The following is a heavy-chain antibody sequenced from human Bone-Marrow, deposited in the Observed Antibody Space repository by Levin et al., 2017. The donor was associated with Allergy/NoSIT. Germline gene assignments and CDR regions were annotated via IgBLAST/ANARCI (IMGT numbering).Heavy chain of an antibody. CDR1: GFNFTRFG. J-gene: IGHJ4*02. Sequence: GESLKISCAASGFNFTRFGIQWVRQAPGKGLEWVAIISYDGIKKSYSDSVKARFTISRDTSKNTVSLQMNSLRVDDTAVYYCARGASHYYDFWSGFYEHWGQGTLVTVSS. CDR3: ARGASHYYDFWSGFYEH. V-gene: IGHV3-30*03. D-gene: IGHD3/OR15-3a*01. CDR2: ISYDGIKK.